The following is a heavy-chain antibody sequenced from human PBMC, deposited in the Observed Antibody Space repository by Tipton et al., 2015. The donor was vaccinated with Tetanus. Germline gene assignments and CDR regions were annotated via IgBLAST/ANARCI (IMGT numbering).Heavy chain of an antibody. CDR1: GFTFSSYG. Sequence: SLRLSCAASGFTFSSYGMHWVRQAPGKGLEWVAVISYDGSNKYYADSVKGRFTISRDNSKNTLYLQMNSLRAEDTAVYYCAKDRGGGWHSGPHYYYYGMDVWGQGTTVTVSS. D-gene: IGHD6-19*01. J-gene: IGHJ6*02. V-gene: IGHV3-30*18. CDR3: AKDRGGGWHSGPHYYYYGMDV. CDR2: ISYDGSNK.